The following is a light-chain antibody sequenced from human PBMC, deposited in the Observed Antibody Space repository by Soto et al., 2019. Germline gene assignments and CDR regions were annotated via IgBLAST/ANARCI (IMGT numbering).Light chain of an antibody. CDR2: GAS. CDR3: QQYFEWPPMT. V-gene: IGKV3-15*01. Sequence: EIVLTQSPGTLSLSPGERATLSCRASQSVSSSYLAWYQQKPGQAPRLLIYGASTRATGIPARFSGSGSGTEFTLTISSLRSEDSAIYYCQQYFEWPPMTFGQGTKV. J-gene: IGKJ1*01. CDR1: QSVSSSY.